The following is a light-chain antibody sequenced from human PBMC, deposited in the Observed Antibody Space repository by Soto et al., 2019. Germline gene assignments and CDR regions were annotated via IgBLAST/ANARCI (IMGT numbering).Light chain of an antibody. CDR3: QQSFSTPPRYT. J-gene: IGKJ2*01. CDR1: QTISTY. CDR2: AAS. Sequence: DIQMTQSPSSLSASVGDRVTITCRASQTISTYLNWYQQKPGKAPKLLIYAASSLQSGVPSRFSGRGSGTDFTLTISSLQPEDFGTYYCQQSFSTPPRYTFGQGTKLEIK. V-gene: IGKV1-39*01.